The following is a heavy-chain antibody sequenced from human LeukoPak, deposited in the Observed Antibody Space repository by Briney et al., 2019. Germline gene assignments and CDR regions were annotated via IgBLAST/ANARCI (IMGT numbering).Heavy chain of an antibody. Sequence: PSETLSLTCAVYGGSFSGYYWSWIRQPPGKGLEWIGEINHSGSTNYNPSLKSRVTISVDTSKNQFSLKVRSVTAADTAVYYCARVASGSYAPFGYYYGMDVWGQGTTVTVSS. CDR2: INHSGST. CDR1: GGSFSGYY. J-gene: IGHJ6*02. V-gene: IGHV4-34*01. CDR3: ARVASGSYAPFGYYYGMDV. D-gene: IGHD1-26*01.